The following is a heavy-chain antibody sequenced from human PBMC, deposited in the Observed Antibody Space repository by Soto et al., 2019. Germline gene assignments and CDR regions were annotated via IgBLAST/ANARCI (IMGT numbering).Heavy chain of an antibody. J-gene: IGHJ5*02. Sequence: XSVKVSCKASGYTFTSYGISWVRQAPGQGLEWMGWISAYNGNTNYAQKLQGRVTMTTDTSTSTAYMELRSLRSDDTAVYYCAREDSQVVVAAAPFDPWGQGTLVTVSS. CDR2: ISAYNGNT. V-gene: IGHV1-18*04. CDR3: AREDSQVVVAAAPFDP. CDR1: GYTFTSYG. D-gene: IGHD2-15*01.